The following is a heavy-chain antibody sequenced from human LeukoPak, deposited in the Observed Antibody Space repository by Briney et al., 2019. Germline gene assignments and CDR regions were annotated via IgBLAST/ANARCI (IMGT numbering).Heavy chain of an antibody. D-gene: IGHD3-10*01. V-gene: IGHV3-23*01. CDR1: GFTFSSYA. CDR3: ANCDYYGSGRLGYYYYYYGMDV. J-gene: IGHJ6*02. Sequence: GGSLRLSCAASGFTFSSYAMSWVRQAPGKGLEWVSAISGSGGSTYYADSVKGRFTISRDNSKNTLYLQMNSLRAEDTAVYYCANCDYYGSGRLGYYYYYYGMDVWGQGTTVTVSS. CDR2: ISGSGGST.